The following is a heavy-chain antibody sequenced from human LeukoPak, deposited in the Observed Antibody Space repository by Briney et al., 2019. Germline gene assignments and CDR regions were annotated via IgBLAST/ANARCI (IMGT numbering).Heavy chain of an antibody. V-gene: IGHV3-11*05. J-gene: IGHJ6*02. CDR2: ISGSSSYT. CDR1: GFTFSDYY. CDR3: ARAATYYDILTGAPGYYGMDV. D-gene: IGHD3-9*01. Sequence: GGSLRLSCAASGFTFSDYYMSWIRQAPGKGLEWVSYISGSSSYTNYADSVKGRFTISRDNAQNSLYLQMNSLRAEDTAVYYCARAATYYDILTGAPGYYGMDVWGQGTTVTVSS.